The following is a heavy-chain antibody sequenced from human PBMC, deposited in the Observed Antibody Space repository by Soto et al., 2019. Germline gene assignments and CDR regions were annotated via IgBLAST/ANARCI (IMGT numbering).Heavy chain of an antibody. Sequence: GSLRLSCATSGFTFSSNGMSWVRQAPGKGLDWVSGISGSGRNTYYADSVRGRFTISRDNSKNILFLQMNSLRVEDTAVYYCAKNGLSDSPSAIDSWGQGTLVTVSS. CDR1: GFTFSSNG. CDR3: AKNGLSDSPSAIDS. V-gene: IGHV3-23*01. CDR2: ISGSGRNT. D-gene: IGHD2-8*01. J-gene: IGHJ4*02.